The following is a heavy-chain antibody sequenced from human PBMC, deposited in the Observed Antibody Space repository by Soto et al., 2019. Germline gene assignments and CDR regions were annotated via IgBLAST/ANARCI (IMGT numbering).Heavy chain of an antibody. CDR3: ARDLYGHDAFDI. CDR2: IYYSGST. D-gene: IGHD3-16*01. J-gene: IGHJ3*02. Sequence: PSETLSLTWTVSGASICSYYWSWIRQPPGKGLEWNGYIYYSGSTNYNPSLKSRVTLSVYTPKKQFSLKMSSVTAANTAVYYCARDLYGHDAFDIWGQGTMVTVSS. V-gene: IGHV4-59*01. CDR1: GASICSYY.